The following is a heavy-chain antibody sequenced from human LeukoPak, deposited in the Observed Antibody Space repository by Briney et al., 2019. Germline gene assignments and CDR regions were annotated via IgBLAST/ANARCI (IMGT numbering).Heavy chain of an antibody. CDR3: AREGYSSGWYYFDY. J-gene: IGHJ4*02. CDR2: ISYDGSNK. V-gene: IGHV3-30*04. CDR1: GFTFSSYA. D-gene: IGHD6-19*01. Sequence: GGSLRLSCAASGFTFSSYAMHWVRQAPGKGLEWVAVISYDGSNKYYADSVKGRFTISRDNSKNTLYLQMNSLRAEDTAVYYCAREGYSSGWYYFDYWGQGTLVTVSS.